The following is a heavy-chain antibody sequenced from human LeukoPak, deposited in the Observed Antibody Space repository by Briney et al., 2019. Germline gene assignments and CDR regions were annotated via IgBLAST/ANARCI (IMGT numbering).Heavy chain of an antibody. CDR3: ARVEYTSSSLFDY. CDR1: GFTFSDYY. J-gene: IGHJ4*02. D-gene: IGHD6-13*01. CDR2: ISSSGSTI. V-gene: IGHV3-11*01. Sequence: GGSLRLSCAASGFTFSDYYMSWLRQAPGKGLGWVSYISSSGSTIYYADSVKGRFTISRDNAKNSLYLQMNSLRAEDTAVYYCARVEYTSSSLFDYWGQGTLVTVSS.